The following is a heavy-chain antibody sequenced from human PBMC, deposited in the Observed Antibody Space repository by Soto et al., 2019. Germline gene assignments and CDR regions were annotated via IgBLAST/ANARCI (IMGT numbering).Heavy chain of an antibody. J-gene: IGHJ3*02. D-gene: IGHD3-22*01. CDR1: GGSISSYY. Sequence: QVQLQESGPGLVKPSETLSLTCTVSGGSISSYYWSWIRQPPGKGLEWIGYIYYSGSTNYNPSLKSPVTISVDTSKNQFSLKLSAVTAADTAVDYCARGRLLYYERLGAFDIWCQGTMVTVSS. CDR2: IYYSGST. V-gene: IGHV4-59*01. CDR3: ARGRLLYYERLGAFDI.